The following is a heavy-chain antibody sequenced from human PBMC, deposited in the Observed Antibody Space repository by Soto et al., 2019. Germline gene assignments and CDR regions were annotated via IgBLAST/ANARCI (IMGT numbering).Heavy chain of an antibody. CDR2: IYSGGST. Sequence: EVQLVESGGGLVQPGGSLRLSCAASGFTVSSNYMSWVRQAPGKGLEWVSVIYSGGSTYYADSVKGRFTISRDNSKNTLYLQMNSLRAEDTAVYYCARAMISGIEYYFDYWGQGTLVTVSS. V-gene: IGHV3-66*01. D-gene: IGHD1-26*01. J-gene: IGHJ4*02. CDR1: GFTVSSNY. CDR3: ARAMISGIEYYFDY.